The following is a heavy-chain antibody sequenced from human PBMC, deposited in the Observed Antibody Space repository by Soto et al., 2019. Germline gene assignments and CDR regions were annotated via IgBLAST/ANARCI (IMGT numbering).Heavy chain of an antibody. CDR3: AKDYDILTGYDRLDY. D-gene: IGHD3-9*01. J-gene: IGHJ4*02. CDR1: GFTFSSYG. CDR2: ISYDGSNK. V-gene: IGHV3-30*18. Sequence: QVPLVESGGGVVQPGRSLRLSCAASGFTFSSYGMHWVRQAPGKGLEWVAVISYDGSNKYYADSVKGRFTISRDNSKNTLYLQMNSLRAEDTAVYYCAKDYDILTGYDRLDYWGQGTLVTVSS.